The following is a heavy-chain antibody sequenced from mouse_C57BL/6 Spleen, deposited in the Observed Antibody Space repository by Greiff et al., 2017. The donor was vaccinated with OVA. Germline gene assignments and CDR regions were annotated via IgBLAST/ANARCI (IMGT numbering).Heavy chain of an antibody. Sequence: VQLQESGAELVKPGASVKISCNASGYAFSSYWMNWVKQRPGKGLEWIGQIYPGDGDTNYNGKFKGKATLTADKSSSTAYMQLSSLTSEDSAVYFCARSGELPYYFDYWGQGTTLTVSA. CDR2: IYPGDGDT. CDR3: ARSGELPYYFDY. V-gene: IGHV1-80*01. D-gene: IGHD3-1*01. J-gene: IGHJ2*01. CDR1: GYAFSSYW.